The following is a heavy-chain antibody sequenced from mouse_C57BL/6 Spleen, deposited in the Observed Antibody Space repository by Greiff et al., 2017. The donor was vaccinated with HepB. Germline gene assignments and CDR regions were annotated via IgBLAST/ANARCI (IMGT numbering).Heavy chain of an antibody. CDR1: GFTFRDYY. CDR2: ISNCGGST. V-gene: IGHV5-12*01. CDR3: ARPDYGKDGMDY. J-gene: IGHJ4*01. D-gene: IGHD1-1*01. Sequence: EVMLVESGGGLVQPGGSLKLSCAASGFTFRDYYMYLVRQTPEKRLEWVAYISNCGGSTSYPDTVKGRFTISRDNAKNTLYLQMSRLKSEDTAMYYCARPDYGKDGMDYWGQGTTVTGSS.